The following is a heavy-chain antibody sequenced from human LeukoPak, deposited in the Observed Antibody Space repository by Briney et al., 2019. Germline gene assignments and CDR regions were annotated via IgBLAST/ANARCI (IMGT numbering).Heavy chain of an antibody. D-gene: IGHD3-10*01. V-gene: IGHV1-18*01. Sequence: ASVKVSCKASGYTFTSYGISWVRQAPGQGLEWMGWISAYNGNTNYAQKLQGRVTMTTDTSTSTAYMELRSLRSDDTAVYYCARGSHYYGSGMASWFDPWGQEPWSPSPQ. CDR3: ARGSHYYGSGMASWFDP. J-gene: IGHJ5*02. CDR1: GYTFTSYG. CDR2: ISAYNGNT.